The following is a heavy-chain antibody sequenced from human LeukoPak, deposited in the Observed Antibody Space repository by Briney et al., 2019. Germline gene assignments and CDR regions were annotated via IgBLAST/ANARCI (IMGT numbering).Heavy chain of an antibody. CDR1: GFTFSSYG. V-gene: IGHV3-30*02. J-gene: IGHJ4*02. CDR2: IRYDGSNK. CDR3: AKDVLVVVAASFDY. D-gene: IGHD2-15*01. Sequence: GGSLRLSCAESGFTFSSYGMHWVRQAPGKGLEWVAFIRYDGSNKYYADSVKGRFTISRDNSKNTLYLQMNSLRAEDTAVYYCAKDVLVVVAASFDYWGQGTLVTVSS.